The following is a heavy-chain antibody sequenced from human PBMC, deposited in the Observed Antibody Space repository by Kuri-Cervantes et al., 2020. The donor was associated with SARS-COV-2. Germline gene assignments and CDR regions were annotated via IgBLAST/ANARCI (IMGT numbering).Heavy chain of an antibody. Sequence: SVKVSCKASRGTFNTHIINWLRQAPGQGLEWMGGIRPVFGAPYYAQKLQGRVTIAADESTSTVHMELGSLNSEDTAIYYCARETGDRKMGVDTWGQGTLVTVSS. CDR1: RGTFNTHI. J-gene: IGHJ5*02. D-gene: IGHD3-16*01. CDR2: IRPVFGAP. V-gene: IGHV1-69*13. CDR3: ARETGDRKMGVDT.